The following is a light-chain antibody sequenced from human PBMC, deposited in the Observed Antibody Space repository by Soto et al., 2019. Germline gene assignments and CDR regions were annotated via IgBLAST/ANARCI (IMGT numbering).Light chain of an antibody. Sequence: QSALTQPPSASGSPGQSVTISCTGTSSDVGAYNYVSWYQQHPGKAPKLIIYEVSKRPSGVPDRFSGSKSGNTASLTVSGLQAEDEADYCCCSYTDTNIVIFGGGTKLTVL. CDR2: EVS. CDR1: SSDVGAYNY. J-gene: IGLJ2*01. V-gene: IGLV2-8*01. CDR3: CSYTDTNIVI.